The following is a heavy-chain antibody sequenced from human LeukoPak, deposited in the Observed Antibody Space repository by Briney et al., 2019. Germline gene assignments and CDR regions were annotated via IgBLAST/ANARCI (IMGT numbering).Heavy chain of an antibody. Sequence: KSGGSLRLSCAASGFTFSSYSMNWVRQAPGKGLEWVSSISSSSYIYYADSVKGRFTISRDNAKNSLYLQMNSLRAEDTAVYYCARERGYCGGDCYPAHFDYWGQGTLVTVSS. V-gene: IGHV3-21*01. D-gene: IGHD2-21*02. CDR1: GFTFSSYS. J-gene: IGHJ4*02. CDR2: ISSSSYI. CDR3: ARERGYCGGDCYPAHFDY.